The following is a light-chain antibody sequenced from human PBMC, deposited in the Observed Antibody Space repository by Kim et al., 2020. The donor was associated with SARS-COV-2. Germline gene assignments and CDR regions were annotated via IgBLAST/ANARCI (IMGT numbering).Light chain of an antibody. J-gene: IGLJ2*01. Sequence: VSPGQTATITCSGDKLGDNYVSWYQQMPGQSPVLVIYQDTKRPSGIPERFSGSNSGNTATLTISGTQAMDEAVYYCQAWDSRTAVVFGGGTQLTVL. CDR2: QDT. CDR1: KLGDNY. CDR3: QAWDSRTAVV. V-gene: IGLV3-1*01.